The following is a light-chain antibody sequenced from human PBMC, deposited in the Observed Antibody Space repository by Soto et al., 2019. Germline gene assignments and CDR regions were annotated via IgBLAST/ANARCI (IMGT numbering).Light chain of an antibody. Sequence: DIQLTQSPSSLSASVGDRVTITCRARQIIRNSLNWYRQRPEKAPELLIYAASDLESGVPSRFSGSASGTEFTLTISSLQPEDSATYFCQQGFSTPYTFGQGTKLGI. J-gene: IGKJ2*01. CDR2: AAS. CDR1: QIIRNS. V-gene: IGKV1-39*01. CDR3: QQGFSTPYT.